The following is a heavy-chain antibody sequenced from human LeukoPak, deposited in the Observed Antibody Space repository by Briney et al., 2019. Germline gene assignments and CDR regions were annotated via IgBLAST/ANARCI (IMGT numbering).Heavy chain of an antibody. Sequence: PSETLSLTCTVSGGSISSGGYYWSWIRQHPGKGLEWIGYIYYSGSTYYNPSLKSRVTISVDTSKNQFSLKLSSVTAADTAVYYCARVRKRFPNWVDPWGQGTLVTVSS. V-gene: IGHV4-31*03. CDR1: GGSISSGGYY. J-gene: IGHJ5*02. D-gene: IGHD3-3*01. CDR3: ARVRKRFPNWVDP. CDR2: IYYSGST.